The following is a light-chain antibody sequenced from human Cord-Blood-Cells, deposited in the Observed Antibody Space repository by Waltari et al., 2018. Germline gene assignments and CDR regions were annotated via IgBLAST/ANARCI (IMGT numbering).Light chain of an antibody. CDR2: KDS. J-gene: IGLJ2*01. CDR1: ALPKQY. Sequence: SYELTQPPSVSVSPGQTARITCSGDALPKQYAYWYQQKPGQAPVLGIYKDSERPSGIRERFSGSSSGTTVTLTISGVQAEDEADYYCQSADSSGTVVFGGGTKLTVL. V-gene: IGLV3-25*03. CDR3: QSADSSGTVV.